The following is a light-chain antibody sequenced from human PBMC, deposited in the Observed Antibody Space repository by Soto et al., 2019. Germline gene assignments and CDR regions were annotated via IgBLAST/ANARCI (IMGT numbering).Light chain of an antibody. CDR2: GAS. J-gene: IGKJ4*01. V-gene: IGKV3-20*01. CDR3: QQYGSSPLT. Sequence: EIVLTHSQSTLSLSPGERATLXCRASQSVSSSYLAWYQQKPGQAPRLLIYGASSRATGIPDRFSGSGSGTDFTLTISRLEAEDFAVYYCQQYGSSPLTFGGGTKVDI. CDR1: QSVSSSY.